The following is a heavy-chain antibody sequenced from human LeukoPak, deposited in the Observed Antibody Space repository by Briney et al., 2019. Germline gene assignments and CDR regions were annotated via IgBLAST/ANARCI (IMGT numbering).Heavy chain of an antibody. D-gene: IGHD5-24*01. V-gene: IGHV3-48*02. CDR1: GFTFDDYA. J-gene: IGHJ4*02. CDR2: ISFSSSTI. CDR3: ATKMATKGSFEY. Sequence: PGGSLRLSCAASGFTFDDYAMHWVRQAPGKGLEWVSYISFSSSTIHYADSVKGRFTISRDNAKNSLYLQMNSLRDEDTALYYCATKMATKGSFEYWGQGTLVTVSS.